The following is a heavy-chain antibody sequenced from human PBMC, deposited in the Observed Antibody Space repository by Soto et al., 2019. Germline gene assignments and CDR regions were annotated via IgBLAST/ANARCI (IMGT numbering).Heavy chain of an antibody. CDR1: GYTFTSYG. V-gene: IGHV1-24*01. CDR2: FDPEDGET. J-gene: IGHJ5*02. D-gene: IGHD3-22*01. Sequence: ASVKVSCKASGYTFTSYGISWVRQAPGQGLEWMGGFDPEDGETIYAQKFQGRVTMTEDTSTDTAYMELSSLRSEDTAVYYCATDPDSSGYYYTWGQGTLVTGSS. CDR3: ATDPDSSGYYYT.